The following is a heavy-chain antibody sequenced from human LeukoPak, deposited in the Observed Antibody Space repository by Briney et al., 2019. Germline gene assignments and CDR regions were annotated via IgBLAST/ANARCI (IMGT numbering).Heavy chain of an antibody. J-gene: IGHJ4*02. Sequence: SETLSLTYTVSGDSFSSNNYWTWVRQPPGKGLEWIGEIYRSGATNYNPSLRGRVTVSLDKSKNQFSLRLNSVTAADTAIYYCARNAGYSDLNYWGQGVLVTVSS. CDR1: GDSFSSNNY. CDR3: ARNAGYSDLNY. V-gene: IGHV4-4*02. CDR2: IYRSGAT. D-gene: IGHD3-22*01.